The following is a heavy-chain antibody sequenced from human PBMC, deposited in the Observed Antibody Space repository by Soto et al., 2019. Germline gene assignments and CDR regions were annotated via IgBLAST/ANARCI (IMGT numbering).Heavy chain of an antibody. V-gene: IGHV3-23*01. CDR2: ISGSGGST. CDR3: AKDQGSFGYRYGMDV. J-gene: IGHJ6*02. CDR1: GFTFSSYA. D-gene: IGHD3-16*02. Sequence: EVQLLESGGGLVQPGGSLRLSCAASGFTFSSYAMSWVRQAPGQGLEWVSAISGSGGSTYYADSVKGRFTISRDNSKNTLYLQMNSLRAEDTAVYYCAKDQGSFGYRYGMDVWGQGTTVTVSS.